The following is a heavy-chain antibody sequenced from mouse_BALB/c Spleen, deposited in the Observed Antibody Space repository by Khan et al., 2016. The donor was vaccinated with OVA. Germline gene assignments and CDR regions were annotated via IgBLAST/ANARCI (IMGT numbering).Heavy chain of an antibody. V-gene: IGHV2-9*02. CDR1: GFSLSSYG. Sequence: QVQLKESGPGLVAPSQTLSITCTVSGFSLSSYGVHWVRQPSGKGLEWLGVIWAGGSTNHNSALMSRLSIRKANSKSQVFLKMNSLQSDDTGVYYCARAFYYGARFAYGGQGTMVTVSA. CDR3: ARAFYYGARFAY. CDR2: IWAGGST. J-gene: IGHJ3*01. D-gene: IGHD1-1*01.